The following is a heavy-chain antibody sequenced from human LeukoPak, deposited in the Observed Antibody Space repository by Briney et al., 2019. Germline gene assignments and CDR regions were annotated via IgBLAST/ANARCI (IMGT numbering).Heavy chain of an antibody. CDR1: GFTLSSYW. D-gene: IGHD5-24*01. J-gene: IGHJ4*02. CDR3: ARRIQGMAPYYFDY. V-gene: IGHV3-74*01. Sequence: GGSLRLSCTASGFTLSSYWMHWVRQAPGKGLVWVSRINSDGGSTSYADSVKGRFTISRDNAKNTLYLQMNSLRAEDTAVYYCARRIQGMAPYYFDYWGQGTLVTVSS. CDR2: INSDGGST.